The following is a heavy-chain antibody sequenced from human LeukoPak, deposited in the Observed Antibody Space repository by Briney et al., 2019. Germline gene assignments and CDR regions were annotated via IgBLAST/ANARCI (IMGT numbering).Heavy chain of an antibody. J-gene: IGHJ4*02. CDR2: ISTGSSTT. Sequence: GGSLRLSCAASGFTFSSYAMSWVRQAPGKGLEWVSYISTGSSTTYYADSVKGRFTISRDNVENSLYLQMNSLRDEDTAVYYCARVAAGYSVNYFDYWGQGTLVTVSS. V-gene: IGHV3-48*02. CDR1: GFTFSSYA. CDR3: ARVAAGYSVNYFDY. D-gene: IGHD4-23*01.